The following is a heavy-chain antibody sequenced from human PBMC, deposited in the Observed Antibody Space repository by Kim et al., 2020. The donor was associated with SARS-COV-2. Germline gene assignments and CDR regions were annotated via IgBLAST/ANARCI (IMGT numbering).Heavy chain of an antibody. J-gene: IGHJ5*02. CDR3: ARDPLLWFGEPPPFDP. CDR1: GYSISSGYY. Sequence: SETLSLTCTVSGYSISSGYYWGWIRQPPGKGLEWIGSIYHSGSTYYNPSLKSRVTISVDTSKNQFSLKLSSVTAADTAVYYCARDPLLWFGEPPPFDPWG. D-gene: IGHD3-10*01. CDR2: IYHSGST. V-gene: IGHV4-38-2*02.